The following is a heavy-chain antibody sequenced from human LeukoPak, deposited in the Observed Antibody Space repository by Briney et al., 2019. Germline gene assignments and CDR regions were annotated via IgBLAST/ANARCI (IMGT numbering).Heavy chain of an antibody. V-gene: IGHV4-59*01. CDR1: GGSISSYY. J-gene: IGHJ5*02. CDR2: IYYSGST. Sequence: SETLSLTCTVSGGSISSYYWSWIRQPPGKGLEWIGYIYYSGSTNYNPSLKSRVTISVDTSKNQFSLKLSSVTAADTAVYYCARHHTEWDWFDPWGQGTLVTVSS. CDR3: ARHHTEWDWFDP. D-gene: IGHD1-26*01.